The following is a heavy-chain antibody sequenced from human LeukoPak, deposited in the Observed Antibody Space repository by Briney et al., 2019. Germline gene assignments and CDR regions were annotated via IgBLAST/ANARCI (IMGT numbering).Heavy chain of an antibody. CDR3: ARDKYYYDSSSYNLDY. CDR2: INHIGST. D-gene: IGHD3-22*01. CDR1: GGSFNTYY. J-gene: IGHJ4*02. V-gene: IGHV4-34*01. Sequence: SETLSLTCAVYGGSFNTYYWTWIRQPPGKGLEWIGEINHIGSTKYSPSLESRVTMSVDTSKNQFSLKLSSVTAADTAVYYCARDKYYYDSSSYNLDYWGQGTLVTVSS.